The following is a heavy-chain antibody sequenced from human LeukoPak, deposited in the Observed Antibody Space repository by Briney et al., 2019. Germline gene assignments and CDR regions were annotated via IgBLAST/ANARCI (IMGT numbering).Heavy chain of an antibody. D-gene: IGHD3-10*01. Sequence: GGSLRLSCTVSGFTVSSNSMSWVRQAPGKGLEWVSFIYSDNTHYSDSVKGRFTISRDNSKNTLYLQMNYLRPEDTAVYYCAKVRGLYGAFYYYIDVWGEGTTVTVSS. CDR1: GFTVSSNS. CDR3: AKVRGLYGAFYYYIDV. J-gene: IGHJ6*03. V-gene: IGHV3-66*03. CDR2: IYSDNT.